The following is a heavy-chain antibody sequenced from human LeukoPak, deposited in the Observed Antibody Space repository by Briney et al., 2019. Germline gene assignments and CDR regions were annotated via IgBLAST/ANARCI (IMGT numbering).Heavy chain of an antibody. D-gene: IGHD2-2*01. V-gene: IGHV3-30-3*01. CDR2: ISYDGSNK. Sequence: PGGSLRLSCAASGFTFSSYAMHWVRQAPGKGLEWVAVISYDGSNKYYADSVKGRFTISRDTAKNSLYLQLNSLRADDTAVYYCARSLRGYCSSTSCSYFDYWGQGTLVTVSS. CDR1: GFTFSSYA. CDR3: ARSLRGYCSSTSCSYFDY. J-gene: IGHJ4*02.